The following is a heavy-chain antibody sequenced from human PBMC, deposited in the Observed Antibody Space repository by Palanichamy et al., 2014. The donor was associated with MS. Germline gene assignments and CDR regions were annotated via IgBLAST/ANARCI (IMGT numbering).Heavy chain of an antibody. V-gene: IGHV3-23*01. CDR2: ISGSGGSA. Sequence: EVQLLESGGGLVQPGGSLRLSCAASGFTFSSYAMSWVRQAPGKGLEWVSAISGSGGSAYYADSVKGRFTISRDNSKNTLYLQMNSLRAEDTAVYYCAKDRVITFGGVIVNMNFDYWGQGTLATVSS. J-gene: IGHJ4*02. CDR3: AKDRVITFGGVIVNMNFDY. D-gene: IGHD3-16*02. CDR1: GFTFSSYA.